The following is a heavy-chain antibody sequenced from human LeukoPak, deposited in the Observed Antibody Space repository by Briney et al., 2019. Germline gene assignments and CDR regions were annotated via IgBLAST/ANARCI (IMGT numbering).Heavy chain of an antibody. CDR1: GFTFSSYA. CDR3: ARRGYYYDSSGYGYYFDY. J-gene: IGHJ4*02. CDR2: ISYDGSNK. V-gene: IGHV3-30*04. D-gene: IGHD3-22*01. Sequence: GGSLRLSCAASGFTFSSYAMHWVRQAPGKGLEWVAVISYDGSNKYYADSVKGRFTISRDNSKNTLYLQMNSLRAEDTAVYYCARRGYYYDSSGYGYYFDYWGQGTLVTVSS.